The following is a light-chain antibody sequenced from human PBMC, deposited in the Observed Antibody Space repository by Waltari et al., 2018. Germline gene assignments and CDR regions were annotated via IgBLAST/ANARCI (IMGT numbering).Light chain of an antibody. Sequence: IVLTQSPGTLSLSPGERATLSCRASQSVNTYLAWYQQKPGHAPRLLIYGAYTRAAGIPDRFSGSGFGTDFSLTISRLEAEDFAVYYCQHHVRLPATFGQGTKVDIK. J-gene: IGKJ1*01. V-gene: IGKV3-20*01. CDR2: GAY. CDR3: QHHVRLPAT. CDR1: QSVNTY.